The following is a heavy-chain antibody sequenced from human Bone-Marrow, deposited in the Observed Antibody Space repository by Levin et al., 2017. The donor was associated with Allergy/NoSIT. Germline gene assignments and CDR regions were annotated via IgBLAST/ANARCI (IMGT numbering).Heavy chain of an antibody. CDR1: GFTFSDYY. D-gene: IGHD2-2*01. J-gene: IGHJ4*02. CDR3: VRGPSSSSIDY. Sequence: PGESLKISCAAAGFTFSDYYMSWIRQAPGKGLEWVSYIGNGGSPIYYADSVKGRFTISRDNAKNSLYLQMNSLRAEDTAVYYCVRGPSSSSIDYWGQGTLVTVSS. CDR2: IGNGGSPI. V-gene: IGHV3-11*01.